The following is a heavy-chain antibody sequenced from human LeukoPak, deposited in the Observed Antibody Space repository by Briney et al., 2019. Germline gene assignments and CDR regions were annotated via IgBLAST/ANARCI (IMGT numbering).Heavy chain of an antibody. V-gene: IGHV4-34*01. CDR1: GVSFSGYY. D-gene: IGHD3-16*02. CDR2: INHSGST. Sequence: SETMSLTCAVYGVSFSGYYWSWIRQPPGKGLEWIGEINHSGSTNYNPSLKSRVTISVDTSKNQFSLKLSSVTAADTAVYYCARDSTDYDYVWGSYRYTAGFDPWGQGTLVTVSS. J-gene: IGHJ5*02. CDR3: ARDSTDYDYVWGSYRYTAGFDP.